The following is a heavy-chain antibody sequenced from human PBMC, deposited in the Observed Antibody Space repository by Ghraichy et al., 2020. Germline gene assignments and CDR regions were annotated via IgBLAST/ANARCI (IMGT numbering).Heavy chain of an antibody. CDR3: ARDSKWLRSDYYYGMDV. V-gene: IGHV3-21*01. D-gene: IGHD5-12*01. CDR2: ISSSSSYI. CDR1: GFTFSSYS. J-gene: IGHJ6*02. Sequence: GGSLRLSCAASGFTFSSYSMNWVRQAPGKGLEWVSSISSSSSYIYYADSVKGRFTISRDNAKNSLYLQMNSLRAEDTAVYYCARDSKWLRSDYYYGMDVWGQGTTVTVSS.